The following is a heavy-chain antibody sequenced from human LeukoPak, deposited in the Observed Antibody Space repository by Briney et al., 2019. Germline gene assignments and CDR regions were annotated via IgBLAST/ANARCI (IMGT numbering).Heavy chain of an antibody. V-gene: IGHV2-5*02. J-gene: IGHJ4*02. CDR2: IYWDDDK. Sequence: VSGPTLVKPTQTLTLTCTFSGFSLRTSGVGVGWIRQPPGMALEWLPLIYWDDDKRYSPSLKSRLTITKDTSKNQVVPTVTNMDPVDTATYYCAHRGRFDISGHYFAYWGQGTLVTVSS. CDR3: AHRGRFDISGHYFAY. D-gene: IGHD5-12*01. CDR1: GFSLRTSGVG.